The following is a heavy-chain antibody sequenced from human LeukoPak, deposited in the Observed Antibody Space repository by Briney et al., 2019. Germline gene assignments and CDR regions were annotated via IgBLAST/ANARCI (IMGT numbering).Heavy chain of an antibody. J-gene: IGHJ4*02. Sequence: ASVKVSCKASGYTFTGYYMHWVRQAPAQGLEWMGWINPNSGGTNYAQKFQGRVTMTTDTSTSTAYMELRSLRSDDTAVYYCARVIITFGGVIVSWDDYWGQGTLVTVSS. V-gene: IGHV1-2*02. CDR2: INPNSGGT. CDR3: ARVIITFGGVIVSWDDY. D-gene: IGHD3-16*02. CDR1: GYTFTGYY.